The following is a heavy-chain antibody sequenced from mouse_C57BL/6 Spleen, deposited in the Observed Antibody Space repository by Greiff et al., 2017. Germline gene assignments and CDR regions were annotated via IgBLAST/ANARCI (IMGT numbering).Heavy chain of an antibody. D-gene: IGHD2-2*01. Sequence: VKLQESGPGLVAPSQSLSITCTVSGFSLTSYGVDWVRQSPGKGLEWLGVIWGVGSTNYNSALKSRLSISKDNSKSQVFLKMNSLQTDDTAMYXCASVRGYPSWVAYWGQGTLVTVSA. V-gene: IGHV2-6*01. CDR2: IWGVGST. J-gene: IGHJ3*01. CDR3: ASVRGYPSWVAY. CDR1: GFSLTSYG.